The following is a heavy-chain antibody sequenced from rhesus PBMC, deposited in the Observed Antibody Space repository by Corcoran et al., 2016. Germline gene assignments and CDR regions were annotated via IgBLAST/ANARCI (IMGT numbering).Heavy chain of an antibody. J-gene: IGHJ6*01. Sequence: QVQLVQSGAEIKQPGASVKLSCKASGYTFTSYYMHWVRQPPEQGLEWIGLISPYNGNKGYEKNFQGRVTITTDTSTSTGYMELSSLRSEDTAVYYCTRSIAAAGPLDSWGQGVVVTVSS. CDR2: ISPYNGNK. CDR1: GYTFTSYY. V-gene: IGHV1-180*01. D-gene: IGHD6-31*01. CDR3: TRSIAAAGPLDS.